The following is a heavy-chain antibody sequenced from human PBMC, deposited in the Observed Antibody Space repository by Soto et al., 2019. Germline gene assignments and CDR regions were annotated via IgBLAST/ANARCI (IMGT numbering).Heavy chain of an antibody. Sequence: EVQLLESGGGLLQPGGSLRLSCAASGFTFSSYAMNWVRQAPGKGLEWVSLISGSGGSTFYAASVKGRFTISRDNSNNTLYLQMNSLRGEDTAVYYCAKDERFGEWGWRVAMDVWCQGTTVTVSS. CDR1: GFTFSSYA. V-gene: IGHV3-23*01. J-gene: IGHJ6*02. CDR2: ISGSGGST. CDR3: AKDERFGEWGWRVAMDV. D-gene: IGHD3-10*01.